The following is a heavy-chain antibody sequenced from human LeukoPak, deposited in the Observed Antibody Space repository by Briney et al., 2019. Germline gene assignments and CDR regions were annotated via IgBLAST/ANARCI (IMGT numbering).Heavy chain of an antibody. CDR1: GGSVSSGSYY. CDR3: ARDFYYDSSGYYDALDI. CDR2: MYYSGST. Sequence: ASETLSLTCTVSGGSVSSGSYYWSWIRQPPGKGLEWIEYMYYSGSTSYNPSLKSRVTISVDTSKNQFSLKLSSVAAADTAVYYCARDFYYDSSGYYDALDIWGQGTMVTVSS. V-gene: IGHV4-61*01. J-gene: IGHJ3*02. D-gene: IGHD3-22*01.